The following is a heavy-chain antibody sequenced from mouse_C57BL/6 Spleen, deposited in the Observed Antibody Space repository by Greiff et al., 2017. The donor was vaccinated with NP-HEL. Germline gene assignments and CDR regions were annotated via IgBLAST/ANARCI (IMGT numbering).Heavy chain of an antibody. D-gene: IGHD1-1*02. CDR3: ARGWALYYFDY. V-gene: IGHV1-61*01. Sequence: VQLQQSGAELVRPGSSVKLSCKASGYTFTSYWMDWVKQRPGQGLEWIGNIYPSDSETHYNQKFKDKATLTVDKSSSTAYMQLSSLTSEDSAVYYCARGWALYYFDYWGQGTTLTVSS. CDR2: IYPSDSET. J-gene: IGHJ2*01. CDR1: GYTFTSYW.